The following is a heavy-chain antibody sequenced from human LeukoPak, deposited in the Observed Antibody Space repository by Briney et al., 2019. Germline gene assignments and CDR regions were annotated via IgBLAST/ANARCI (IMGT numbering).Heavy chain of an antibody. V-gene: IGHV3-21*01. J-gene: IGHJ4*02. CDR1: GFTFSSYS. Sequence: GGSLRLSCAASGFTFSSYSMNWVRQAPGKGLEWVSSISSSSSYIYYADSVKGRFTISRDNAKNSLYLQMNSLRAEDTAVYYCARGTTVTTLHPDYWGQGTLVTVSS. CDR2: ISSSSSYI. D-gene: IGHD4-17*01. CDR3: ARGTTVTTLHPDY.